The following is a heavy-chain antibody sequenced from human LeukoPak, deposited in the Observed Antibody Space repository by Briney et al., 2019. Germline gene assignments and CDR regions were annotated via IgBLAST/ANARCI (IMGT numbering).Heavy chain of an antibody. CDR2: IYYSGST. J-gene: IGHJ4*02. D-gene: IGHD3-10*01. V-gene: IGHV4-59*12. Sequence: PSETLSLTCTVSGGSISSYYWSWIRQPPGKGLEWIGYIYYSGSTNYNPSLKSRVTISVDTSKNQFSLKLSSVTAADTAVYYCARDITMVRGVRDYWGQGTLVTVSS. CDR1: GGSISSYY. CDR3: ARDITMVRGVRDY.